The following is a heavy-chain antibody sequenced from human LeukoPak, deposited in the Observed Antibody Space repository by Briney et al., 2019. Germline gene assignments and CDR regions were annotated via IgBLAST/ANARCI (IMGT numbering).Heavy chain of an antibody. CDR2: INHSGST. CDR1: GGSFSGYY. CDR3: ARLFRRFGGYYGGWFDP. D-gene: IGHD3-3*01. V-gene: IGHV4-34*01. Sequence: SETLSLTCAVYGGSFSGYYWSWIRQPPGKGLEWIGEINHSGSTNYNPSLKSRVTISVDTSKNQFSLKLSSVTAADTAVYYCARLFRRFGGYYGGWFDPWGQGTLVTVSS. J-gene: IGHJ5*02.